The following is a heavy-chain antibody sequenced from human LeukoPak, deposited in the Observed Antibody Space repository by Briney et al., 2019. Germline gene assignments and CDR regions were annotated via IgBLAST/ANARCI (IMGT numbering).Heavy chain of an antibody. Sequence: SETLSLTCSVSGDSMSSRSYFWAWIRQPPGGGLEYMANIYHSGTTYYNPSLKRRVTISLDTSKNQFSLRMNSVAATDTAVYYCARRPSGLPAAMGWFDPWGQRTLVAVSS. CDR3: ARRPSGLPAAMGWFDP. D-gene: IGHD2-2*01. CDR2: IYHSGTT. CDR1: GDSMSSRSYF. J-gene: IGHJ5*02. V-gene: IGHV4-39*01.